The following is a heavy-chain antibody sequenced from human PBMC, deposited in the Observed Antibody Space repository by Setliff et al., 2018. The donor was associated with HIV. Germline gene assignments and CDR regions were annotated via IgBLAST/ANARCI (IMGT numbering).Heavy chain of an antibody. V-gene: IGHV3-33*01. J-gene: IGHJ4*02. CDR3: ASVLRYYGSGSYPFGY. CDR2: IWYDGSNK. Sequence: GGSLRLSCAASGFTFSGYGMHWVRQAPGKGLEWVAVIWYDGSNKHYADSVKGRFTISRDNSKNTVYLQMNSLRAEDTAVYYCASVLRYYGSGSYPFGYWGQGTLVTVSS. CDR1: GFTFSGYG. D-gene: IGHD3-10*01.